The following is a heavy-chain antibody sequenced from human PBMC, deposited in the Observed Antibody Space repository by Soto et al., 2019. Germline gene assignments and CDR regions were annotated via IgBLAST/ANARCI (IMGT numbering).Heavy chain of an antibody. CDR2: IYYSGST. Sequence: PLEILSLTCTVSGGSIISGGYYWSWIRQHPGKGLEWIGYIYYSGSTYYNPSLKSRVTISVDTSKNQLSLKLSSVTAADTAVYYCARFSGSYYYAMDVWGQGSTVTVSS. D-gene: IGHD6-19*01. CDR3: ARFSGSYYYAMDV. CDR1: GGSIISGGYY. J-gene: IGHJ6*02. V-gene: IGHV4-31*03.